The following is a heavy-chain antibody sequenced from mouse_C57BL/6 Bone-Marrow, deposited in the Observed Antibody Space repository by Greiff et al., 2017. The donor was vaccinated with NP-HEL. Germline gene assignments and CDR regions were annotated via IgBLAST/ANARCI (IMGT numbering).Heavy chain of an antibody. CDR2: IRNKANGYTT. J-gene: IGHJ4*01. CDR3: ASPNYYGSSYDYAMDY. D-gene: IGHD1-1*01. CDR1: GFTFTDYY. V-gene: IGHV7-3*01. Sequence: EVQLVESGGGLVQPGGSLSLSCAASGFTFTDYYMSWVRQPPGKALEWLGFIRNKANGYTTEYSASVKGRFTISRDNSQSILYLQMNALRAEDSATYYCASPNYYGSSYDYAMDYWGQGTSVTVSS.